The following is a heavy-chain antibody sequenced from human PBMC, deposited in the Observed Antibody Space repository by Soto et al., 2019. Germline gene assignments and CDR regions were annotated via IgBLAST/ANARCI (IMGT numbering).Heavy chain of an antibody. CDR3: ATDSHIVVVVAANIDYYYYGMDV. Sequence: SQTLSLTCAISGDSVSSNSAAWNWIRQSPSRGLEWLGRTYYRSKWYNDYAVSVKSRITINPDTSKNQFSPQLNSVTPEDTAAYYCATDSHIVVVVAANIDYYYYGMDVWGQGTTVTVSS. CDR1: GDSVSSNSAA. J-gene: IGHJ6*02. V-gene: IGHV6-1*01. CDR2: TYYRSKWYN. D-gene: IGHD2-15*01.